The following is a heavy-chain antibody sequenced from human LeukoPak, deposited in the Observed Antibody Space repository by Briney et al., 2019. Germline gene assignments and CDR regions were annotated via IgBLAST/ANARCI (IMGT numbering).Heavy chain of an antibody. Sequence: GGSLRLSCAASGFTFSTHWMTWVRQAPGKGLEWVANIKQDGSVKYYLDSVKGRFTISRDNAKNSLFLQMNSLRAEDTAMYYCATDSRSCRYWGQGTLVTVSS. CDR3: ATDSRSCRY. J-gene: IGHJ4*02. V-gene: IGHV3-7*03. CDR2: IKQDGSVK. CDR1: GFTFSTHW.